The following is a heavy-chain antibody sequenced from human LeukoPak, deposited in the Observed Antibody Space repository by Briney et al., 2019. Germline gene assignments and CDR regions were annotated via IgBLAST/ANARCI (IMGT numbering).Heavy chain of an antibody. V-gene: IGHV4-30-2*01. D-gene: IGHD5-12*01. CDR1: GGSISSGGYY. J-gene: IGHJ4*02. CDR2: IYHSGST. CDR3: ARVSLYSGYVDY. Sequence: SQTLSLTCTVSGGSISSGGYYWSWIRQPPGKGLEWIGYIYHSGSTYYNPPLKSRVTISVDRSKNQFSLKLSSVTAADTAVYYCARVSLYSGYVDYWGQGTLVTVSS.